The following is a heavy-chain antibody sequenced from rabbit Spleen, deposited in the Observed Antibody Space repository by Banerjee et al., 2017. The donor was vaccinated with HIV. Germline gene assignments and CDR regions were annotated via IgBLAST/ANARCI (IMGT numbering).Heavy chain of an antibody. Sequence: QEQLEESGGGLVQPEGSLTLTCKASGLDFSSSYWICWVRQAPEKGLEWIACIDAARYGNNHYASWAKGRFTISQTSSTTVTLQMTSLTAADTATYFCARDAAGREDFNLWGPGTLVTVS. D-gene: IGHD4-2*01. CDR2: IDAARYGNN. J-gene: IGHJ4*01. CDR1: GLDFSSSYW. CDR3: ARDAAGREDFNL. V-gene: IGHV1S45*01.